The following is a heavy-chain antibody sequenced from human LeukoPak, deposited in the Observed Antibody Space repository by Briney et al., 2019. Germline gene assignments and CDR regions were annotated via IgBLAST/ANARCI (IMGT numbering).Heavy chain of an antibody. Sequence: GASVKVSCKASGYTFTGYYMHWVRQAPGQGLEWMGWINPNSGGTNYAQKFQGRVTMTRDTSISTAYMELSRLRSDDTAVYYCARDYSSSWYGIGDYMDVWGKGTTVTVSS. CDR1: GYTFTGYY. CDR2: INPNSGGT. D-gene: IGHD6-13*01. J-gene: IGHJ6*03. CDR3: ARDYSSSWYGIGDYMDV. V-gene: IGHV1-2*02.